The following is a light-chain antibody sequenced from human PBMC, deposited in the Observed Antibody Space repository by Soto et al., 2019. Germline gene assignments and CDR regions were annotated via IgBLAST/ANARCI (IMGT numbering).Light chain of an antibody. V-gene: IGLV2-14*03. CDR1: SSDVGRYKL. J-gene: IGLJ2*01. CDR3: SSDTTSTPLI. Sequence: QSALTQPASVSGSPGQSITISCTGTSSDVGRYKLVSWYQQHPGKAPKLMIYDVTNRPSGVSNRFSGSKSGNTASLTISGLPAEDAADYYCSSDTTSTPLIFGGGTKLTVL. CDR2: DVT.